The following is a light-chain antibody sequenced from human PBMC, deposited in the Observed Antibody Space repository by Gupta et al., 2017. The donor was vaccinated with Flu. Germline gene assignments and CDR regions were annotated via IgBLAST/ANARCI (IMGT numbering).Light chain of an antibody. V-gene: IGKV3-20*01. J-gene: IGKJ5*01. CDR1: QSVSSSY. CDR3: QQYGSSPIT. CDR2: GAS. Sequence: IVSTQSPGTLSLSPGERATLSCRASQSVSSSYLAWYQQKPGQAPSLLIYGASSGATGIPDRFSGSGSATVFTLTISRLEPEDFAVYYCQQYGSSPITFGQGTRLEIK.